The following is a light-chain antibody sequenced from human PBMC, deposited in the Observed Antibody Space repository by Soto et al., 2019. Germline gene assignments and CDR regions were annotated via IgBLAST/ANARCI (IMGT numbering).Light chain of an antibody. CDR2: EVS. J-gene: IGLJ1*01. CDR1: SSDVGGYNY. V-gene: IGLV2-14*01. CDR3: SSYAGSSNV. Sequence: QSALTQPASVSGSPGQSITISCIGSSSDVGGYNYVSWYQHHPGRVPKPMIFEVSDRPSGVSSRFSGSKSGNTAYLTISGLQAEDEADYYCSSYAGSSNVFGTGTKLTVL.